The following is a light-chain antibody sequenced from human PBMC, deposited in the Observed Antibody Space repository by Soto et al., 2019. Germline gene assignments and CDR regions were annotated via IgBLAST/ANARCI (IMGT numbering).Light chain of an antibody. CDR3: QSYDTGLTGHVL. V-gene: IGLV1-40*01. Sequence: QSVLTQPPSVSGAPGQRVTISCSGNSSNIGAGFDVHWYQQLPGAAPKLIIYASTNRPSGVPVRFSGSKSDTSASLAITGLQIDDEADYYCQSYDTGLTGHVLFGGGTKLTVL. CDR2: AST. J-gene: IGLJ2*01. CDR1: SSNIGAGFD.